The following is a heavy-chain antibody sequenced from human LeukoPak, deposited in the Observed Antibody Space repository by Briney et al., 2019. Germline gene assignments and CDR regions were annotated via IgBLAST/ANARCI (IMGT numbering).Heavy chain of an antibody. V-gene: IGHV4-39*07. CDR2: IYYGGST. CDR1: GGSISSSNYY. D-gene: IGHD3-16*01. J-gene: IGHJ5*02. CDR3: ARVTLGDYVWGNPGSFFDP. Sequence: SETLSLTCTVSGGSISSSNYYWGWIRQPPGKGLEWIGSIYYGGSTYYNPSLKSRVTISVDTSKNQFSLKLSSVTAADTAVYYCARVTLGDYVWGNPGSFFDPWGQGTLVTVSS.